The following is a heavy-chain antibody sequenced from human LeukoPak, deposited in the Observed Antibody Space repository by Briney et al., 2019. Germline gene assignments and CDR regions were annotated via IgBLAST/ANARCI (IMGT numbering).Heavy chain of an antibody. CDR3: ARVAMSDSSGYCDY. CDR1: GFTFSSYA. J-gene: IGHJ4*02. Sequence: GGSLRLSCAASGFTFSSYAMHWVRQAPSKGLEWVAVIWYDGSNENYADSVRGRFTVSRDNSKNTLYLHMNSVRAEDTAVYYCARVAMSDSSGYCDYWGQGTLVTVSS. D-gene: IGHD3-22*01. CDR2: IWYDGSNE. V-gene: IGHV3-33*01.